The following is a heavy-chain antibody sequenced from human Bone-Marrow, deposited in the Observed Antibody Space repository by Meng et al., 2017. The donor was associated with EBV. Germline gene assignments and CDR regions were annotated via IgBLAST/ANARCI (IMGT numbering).Heavy chain of an antibody. V-gene: IGHV3-74*01. CDR2: TNEDGGIT. D-gene: IGHD6-25*01. CDR1: GFTFRNYW. CDR3: SRDLAGSYDD. Sequence: EVQWWESWGALVQPGGSLRLSCAASGFTFRNYWMHWVRQAPGKGLVWVSRTNEDGGITTYADSVRGRFLISRDNTKNTLYLQMNSLRVEDTAVYFCSRDLAGSYDDWGQGALVTVSS. J-gene: IGHJ4*02.